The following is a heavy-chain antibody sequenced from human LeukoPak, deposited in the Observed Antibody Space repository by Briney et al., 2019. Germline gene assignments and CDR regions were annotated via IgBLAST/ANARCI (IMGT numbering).Heavy chain of an antibody. CDR1: GGSISSYY. D-gene: IGHD3-3*01. CDR2: IYYSGST. V-gene: IGHV4-59*01. CDR3: ARAPSEWLLYRQEYYFGY. J-gene: IGHJ4*02. Sequence: SETLSLTCTVSGGSISSYYWSWIRQPPGKGLEWIGYIYYSGSTNYNPSLKSRVTISVDTSKNQFSLKLSSVTAADTAVYYCARAPSEWLLYRQEYYFGYWGQGTLVTVSS.